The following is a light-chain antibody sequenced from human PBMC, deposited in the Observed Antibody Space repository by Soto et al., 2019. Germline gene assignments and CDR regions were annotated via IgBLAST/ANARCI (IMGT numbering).Light chain of an antibody. CDR1: QSVSSSY. CDR2: GAS. CDR3: QQYGSSPPLT. V-gene: IGKV3-20*01. Sequence: ESVLTQSPCTLSFSPGERATLPCRARQSVSSSYLAWYQQKPGQAPRLLIYGASSRATGIPDRFSGSGSGTDFTLTISRLEPEDFAVYYCQQYGSSPPLTFGGGTKVDIK. J-gene: IGKJ4*01.